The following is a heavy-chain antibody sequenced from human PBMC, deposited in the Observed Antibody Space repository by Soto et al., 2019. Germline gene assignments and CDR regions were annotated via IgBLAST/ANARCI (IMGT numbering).Heavy chain of an antibody. J-gene: IGHJ5*02. CDR3: ARHPERIAQIGWFDP. CDR2: ISSSSSTI. D-gene: IGHD6-13*01. Sequence: GGSLRLSCAASGFTFSSYSMNWARQAPGKGLVWVSYISSSSSTIYYADSVKGRFTISRDNAKNSLYLQMNSLRAEDTAVYYCARHPERIAQIGWFDPWGQGTLVTVSS. CDR1: GFTFSSYS. V-gene: IGHV3-48*01.